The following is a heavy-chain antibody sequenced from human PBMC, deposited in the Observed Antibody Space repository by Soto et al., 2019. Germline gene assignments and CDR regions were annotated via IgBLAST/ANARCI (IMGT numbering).Heavy chain of an antibody. CDR2: ISGSGGST. J-gene: IGHJ4*02. D-gene: IGHD2-2*01. CDR1: GFTFSSYA. CDR3: AKGLGYCSSTSCYAYFDY. V-gene: IGHV3-23*01. Sequence: GGSLRLSCAASGFTFSSYAMSWVRQAPGKGLEWVSAISGSGGSTYYADSVKGRFTISRDNSKNTLYLQMNSLRAEDTAVYYCAKGLGYCSSTSCYAYFDYWGQGTLVTVSS.